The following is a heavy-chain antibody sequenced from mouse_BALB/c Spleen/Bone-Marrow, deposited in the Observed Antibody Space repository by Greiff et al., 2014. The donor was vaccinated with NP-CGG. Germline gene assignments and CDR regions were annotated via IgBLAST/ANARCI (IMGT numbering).Heavy chain of an antibody. V-gene: IGHV10-1*02. D-gene: IGHD2-4*01. J-gene: IGHJ4*01. Sequence: EVQLQQSGGGLVQPKGSLKLSCAASGFTFNTYAMNWVRQAPGKGLEWVARIRSKSNNYATYYADSVKDRFTISRDDSQSMLYLQMNNLKTEDTAMYYCVRQNYDYSMDYWGQRTSVTVSS. CDR3: VRQNYDYSMDY. CDR1: GFTFNTYA. CDR2: IRSKSNNYAT.